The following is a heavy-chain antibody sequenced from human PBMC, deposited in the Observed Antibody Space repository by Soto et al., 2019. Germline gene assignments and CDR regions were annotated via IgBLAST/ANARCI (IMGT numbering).Heavy chain of an antibody. CDR2: VWYEGSNK. J-gene: IGHJ3*02. CDR3: AKKMCADTNGHHRNDVFDI. D-gene: IGHD2-8*01. Sequence: GGSMILSCEASGFTFSSYAMNWVRQAPGKGLEWVAVVWYEGSNKFYVDSVKGRFTISRDNSENTVYLQMDSLSAEDTAIYYCAKKMCADTNGHHRNDVFDIWGQGTEVNV. V-gene: IGHV3-33*06. CDR1: GFTFSSYA.